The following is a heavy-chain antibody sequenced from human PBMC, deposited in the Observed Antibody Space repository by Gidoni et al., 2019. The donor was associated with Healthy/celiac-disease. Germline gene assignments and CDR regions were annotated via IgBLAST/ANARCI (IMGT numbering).Heavy chain of an antibody. V-gene: IGHV3-30*04. CDR1: GFTFSSYA. D-gene: IGHD1-26*01. CDR3: ASIVGATPSGGYFDY. J-gene: IGHJ4*02. CDR2: ISYDGSNK. Sequence: QVQLVESGGGVVQPGRSLRLSCAASGFTFSSYAVHWVRQAPGKGLEWVAVISYDGSNKYYADSVKGRFTISRDNSKNTLYLQMNSLRAEDTAVYYCASIVGATPSGGYFDYWGQGTLVTVSS.